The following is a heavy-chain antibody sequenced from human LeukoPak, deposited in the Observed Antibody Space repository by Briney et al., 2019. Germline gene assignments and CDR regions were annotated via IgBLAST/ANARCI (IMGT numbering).Heavy chain of an antibody. CDR1: GFTFSSYA. Sequence: GGSLRLSCAVSGFTFSSYAMHWVRQAPGKGLEWVAFIRYDGSNKYYADSVKGRFTISRDNSKNTLYLQMNSLRAEDTAVYYCARTTSVSYVGDAFDIWGQGTMVTVSS. V-gene: IGHV3-30*02. J-gene: IGHJ3*02. D-gene: IGHD1-26*01. CDR2: IRYDGSNK. CDR3: ARTTSVSYVGDAFDI.